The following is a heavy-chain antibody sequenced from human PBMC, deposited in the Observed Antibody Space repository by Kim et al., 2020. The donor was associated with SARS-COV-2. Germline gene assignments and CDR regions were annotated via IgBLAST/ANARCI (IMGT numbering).Heavy chain of an antibody. V-gene: IGHV3-7*03. CDR2: IKQDGSEK. Sequence: GGSLRLSCAASGFSFSSYWMSWVRQAPGKGLEWVASIKQDGSEKYYVDSVTGRFTISRDNAKNSLYLQMNSLRAEDTAVYYCARWVAGGVLEYWGQGTLVTVSS. CDR1: GFSFSSYW. CDR3: ARWVAGGVLEY. D-gene: IGHD2-15*01. J-gene: IGHJ4*02.